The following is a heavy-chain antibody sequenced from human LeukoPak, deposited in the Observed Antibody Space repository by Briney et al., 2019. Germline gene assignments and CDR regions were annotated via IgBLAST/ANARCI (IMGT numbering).Heavy chain of an antibody. CDR1: GGSISSGDYY. CDR3: ARDSSGCASAFDI. Sequence: SETLSLTCTVSGGSISSGDYYWSWIRQPPGKGLEWIGYIYYSGSTYYNPSLKSRVTISVDTSKNQLSLKLSSVTAADTAAYYCARDSSGCASAFDIWGQGTMVTVSS. D-gene: IGHD3-22*01. J-gene: IGHJ3*02. V-gene: IGHV4-30-4*01. CDR2: IYYSGST.